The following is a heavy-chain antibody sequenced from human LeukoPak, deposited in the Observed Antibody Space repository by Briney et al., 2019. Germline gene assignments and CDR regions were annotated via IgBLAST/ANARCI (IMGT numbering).Heavy chain of an antibody. D-gene: IGHD3-10*01. V-gene: IGHV3-23*01. Sequence: TGGSLRRSCAASGFTFSTYAITWVRQAPGKGLEWLSAISDSGDRTYYADSVKGRFTISRDNSKNTLYLQMNSLRAEDTAVYYCAKESKYYPWGQGTLVTVSS. CDR3: AKESKYYP. CDR1: GFTFSTYA. CDR2: ISDSGDRT. J-gene: IGHJ5*02.